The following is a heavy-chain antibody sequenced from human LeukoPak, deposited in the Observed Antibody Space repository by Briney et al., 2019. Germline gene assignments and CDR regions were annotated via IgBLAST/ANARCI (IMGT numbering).Heavy chain of an antibody. Sequence: ASVKVSCKASGYTFTGYYMHWVRQAPGQGLEWMGWINPNSGGTNYAQKFKGRVTMTRDTSISTAYMELSSLRSGDTAVYYCARDGVYDILTGYFAHGYYYYMDVWGKGTTVTVSS. D-gene: IGHD3-9*01. J-gene: IGHJ6*03. V-gene: IGHV1-2*02. CDR2: INPNSGGT. CDR1: GYTFTGYY. CDR3: ARDGVYDILTGYFAHGYYYYMDV.